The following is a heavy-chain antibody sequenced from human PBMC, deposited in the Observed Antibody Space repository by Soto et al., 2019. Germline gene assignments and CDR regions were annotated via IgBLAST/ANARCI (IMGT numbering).Heavy chain of an antibody. CDR1: GGSFSGYY. CDR2: INHSGST. Sequence: SETLSLTCAVYGGSFSGYYWSWIRQPPGKGLEWIGEINHSGSTNYNPSLKSRVTISVDTSKNQFSLKLSSVTAADTAVYYCARRLRNYYYYGMDVWGQGTTVTVSS. J-gene: IGHJ6*02. V-gene: IGHV4-34*01. CDR3: ARRLRNYYYYGMDV.